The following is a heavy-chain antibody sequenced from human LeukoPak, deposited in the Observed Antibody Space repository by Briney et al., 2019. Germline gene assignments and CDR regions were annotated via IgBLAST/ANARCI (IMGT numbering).Heavy chain of an antibody. Sequence: PSETLSLTCTVSGGSISSYYWSWVRQPPGKGLEWIGYIYYSGSTNYNPSLKSRVTISVDTSKNQFSLKLSSVTAADTAVYYCARVGTYGSGSYLSWLDYWGQGTLVTVSS. CDR3: ARVGTYGSGSYLSWLDY. V-gene: IGHV4-59*01. J-gene: IGHJ4*02. D-gene: IGHD3-10*01. CDR1: GGSISSYY. CDR2: IYYSGST.